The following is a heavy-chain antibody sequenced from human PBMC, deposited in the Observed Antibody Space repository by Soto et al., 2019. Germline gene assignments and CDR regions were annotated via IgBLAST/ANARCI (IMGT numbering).Heavy chain of an antibody. V-gene: IGHV2-5*02. CDR1: GFSLSTSGVG. D-gene: IGHD4-17*01. J-gene: IGHJ1*01. CDR3: AHTITVTTFLLVAEYFQH. Sequence: SGPTLVNPTQTLTLTCTFSGFSLSTSGVGVGWIRQPPGKALEWLALIYWDDDKRYSPSLKSRLTITKDTSKNQVVLTMTNMDPVDTATYYCAHTITVTTFLLVAEYFQHWGQGTLVTVSS. CDR2: IYWDDDK.